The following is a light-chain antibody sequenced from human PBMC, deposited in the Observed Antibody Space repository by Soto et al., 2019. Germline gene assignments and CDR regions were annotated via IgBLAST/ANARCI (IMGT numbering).Light chain of an antibody. CDR3: PQYYSYPRT. J-gene: IGKJ1*01. V-gene: IGKV1-8*01. Sequence: AIRVTQSPSSLSASTGDRVTITCRASQGISSYLAWYQQKPGKAPKLLIYAASTLQSGVPSRFSGSGSGTDFTLTTRCLQSEDFATYYCPQYYSYPRTFGQGTKVDIK. CDR2: AAS. CDR1: QGISSY.